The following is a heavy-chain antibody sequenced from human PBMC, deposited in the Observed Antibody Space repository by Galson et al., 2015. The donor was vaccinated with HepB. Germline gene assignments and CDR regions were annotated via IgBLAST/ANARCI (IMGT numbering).Heavy chain of an antibody. V-gene: IGHV1-69*06. Sequence: SVKVSCKASGGTFSSYAISWVRQAPGQGLEWMGGIIPIFGTANYAQKFQGRVTITADKSTSTAYMELSSLRSEDTAVYYCARDRGVDTAMVTGWFDPWGQGTLVTVSS. CDR2: IIPIFGTA. CDR3: ARDRGVDTAMVTGWFDP. J-gene: IGHJ5*02. CDR1: GGTFSSYA. D-gene: IGHD5-18*01.